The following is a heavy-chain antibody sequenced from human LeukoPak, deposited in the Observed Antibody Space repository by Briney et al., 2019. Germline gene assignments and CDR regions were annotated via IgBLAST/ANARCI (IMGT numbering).Heavy chain of an antibody. D-gene: IGHD3-10*01. CDR2: ISSSGTTI. CDR1: GFTFSSYE. CDR3: ARDRDIFDI. Sequence: GGSLRLSCVASGFTFSSYEMNWVRQAPGKGLEWVSYISSSGTTIYYADSVKGRFTISRDNAKNSLYLQMNSLRAEDTAVYYCARDRDIFDIWGHGTMVTVSS. J-gene: IGHJ3*02. V-gene: IGHV3-48*03.